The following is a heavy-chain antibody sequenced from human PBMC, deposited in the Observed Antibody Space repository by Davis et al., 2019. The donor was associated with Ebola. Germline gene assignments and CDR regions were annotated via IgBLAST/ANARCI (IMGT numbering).Heavy chain of an antibody. CDR2: LNGGGYSK. CDR3: ARDVTGKGGCMDV. CDR1: GFNFNTFA. D-gene: IGHD1-14*01. V-gene: IGHV3-23*01. Sequence: GESLKISCAASGFNFNTFAMSWVRRAPGKGLEWVSTLNGGGYSKYYADSVRGRFTISRDNSQGTLSLQMNNLRPEDTAVYYCARDVTGKGGCMDVWGQGTTVTVSS. J-gene: IGHJ6*02.